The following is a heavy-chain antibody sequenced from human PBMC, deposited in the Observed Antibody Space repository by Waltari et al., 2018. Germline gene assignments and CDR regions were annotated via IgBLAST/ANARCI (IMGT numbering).Heavy chain of an antibody. Sequence: EVQLVQSGAEVKKPGESLKISCKGSGYSFTSYWIRWVRQLPGEGVEWVGIIHPGDSDTRYSPSFQGQVTISADESISTAYLQWSSLKASDTAIYYCARRGYSSYYYYMDVWGKGTTVTVSS. CDR3: ARRGYSSYYYYMDV. CDR1: GYSFTSYW. D-gene: IGHD6-13*01. CDR2: IHPGDSDT. V-gene: IGHV5-51*01. J-gene: IGHJ6*03.